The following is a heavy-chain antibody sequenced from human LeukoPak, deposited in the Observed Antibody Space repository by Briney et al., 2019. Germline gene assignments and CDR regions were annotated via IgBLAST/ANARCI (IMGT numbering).Heavy chain of an antibody. Sequence: ASVKVSCKASGGTFSSSAISWVRQAPGQGLEWMGGIIPIFGTANYAQKFQGRVTITADESTSTAYMELSSLRSEDTAVYYCARCGGDCYVAFDIWGQGTMVTVSS. V-gene: IGHV1-69*01. CDR3: ARCGGDCYVAFDI. CDR2: IIPIFGTA. D-gene: IGHD2-21*02. J-gene: IGHJ3*02. CDR1: GGTFSSSA.